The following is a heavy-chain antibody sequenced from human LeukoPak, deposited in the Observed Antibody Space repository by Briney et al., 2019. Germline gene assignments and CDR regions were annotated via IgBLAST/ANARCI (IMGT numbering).Heavy chain of an antibody. J-gene: IGHJ1*01. V-gene: IGHV3-30*04. CDR1: GFTFSSYS. CDR2: ITYDGSNN. D-gene: IGHD6-19*01. CDR3: AKGGEYSSGWSQYVQH. Sequence: PAESLRLSCAASGFTFSSYSMRWVRQPPGKGLEWVAVITYDGSNNYYADSVKGRFTISRDNSKNSLYLQMNSLRAEDTAVYYCAKGGEYSSGWSQYVQHWGQGTLVTVSS.